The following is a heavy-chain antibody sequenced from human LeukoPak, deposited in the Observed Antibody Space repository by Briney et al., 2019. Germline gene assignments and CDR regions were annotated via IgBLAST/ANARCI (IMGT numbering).Heavy chain of an antibody. D-gene: IGHD6-19*01. V-gene: IGHV3-30*03. Sequence: GGSLRLSCAASGFTFSNYGMHWVRQAPGKGLEWVAVIPYDGFNPYYADSVKGRFTISRDNSRNTLFLQMNSLRAEDTAVYYCASAAGPFDNWGQGTLVTVSS. J-gene: IGHJ4*02. CDR1: GFTFSNYG. CDR2: IPYDGFNP. CDR3: ASAAGPFDN.